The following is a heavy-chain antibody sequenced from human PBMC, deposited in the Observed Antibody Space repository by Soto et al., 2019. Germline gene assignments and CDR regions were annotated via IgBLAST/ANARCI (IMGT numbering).Heavy chain of an antibody. V-gene: IGHV1-69*06. CDR2: IIPIFGTA. D-gene: IGHD5-18*01. CDR3: ATVLPAINAFDI. CDR1: GGTFSSYA. J-gene: IGHJ3*02. Sequence: SVKVSCKASGGTFSSYAISWVRQAPGQGLEWMGGIIPIFGTANYAQKFQGRVTITEDTSTGTAYMELSSLRSEDTAVYYCATVLPAINAFDIWGQGTMVTVSS.